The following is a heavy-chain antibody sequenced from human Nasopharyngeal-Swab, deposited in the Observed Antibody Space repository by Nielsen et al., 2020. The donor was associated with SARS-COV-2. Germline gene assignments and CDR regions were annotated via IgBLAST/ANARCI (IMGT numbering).Heavy chain of an antibody. CDR1: GYTFTSYY. V-gene: IGHV1-46*01. D-gene: IGHD2-2*01. CDR2: INPSGGST. CDR3: VRDPRTDLGYYYYMDV. J-gene: IGHJ6*03. Sequence: ASVKVSCKASGYTFTSYYMHWVRQAPGQGLEWMGIINPSGGSTSYAQKFQGRVTMTRDTSTSTVYMELSSLRSEDTAVYYCVRDPRTDLGYYYYMDVWGKGTTVTVSS.